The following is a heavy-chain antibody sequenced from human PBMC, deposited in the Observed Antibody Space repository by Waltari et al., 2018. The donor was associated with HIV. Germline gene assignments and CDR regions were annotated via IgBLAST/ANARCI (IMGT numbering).Heavy chain of an antibody. V-gene: IGHV4-39*01. CDR3: ARREAVAGTFDY. CDR1: GGSISSSSYY. Sequence: QLQLQESGPGLVKPSETLSLTCTVSGGSISSSSYYWGWIRQPPGKGLEWIGSIYYSGSTYYNPSLKSRVTISVDTSKNQFSLKLSSVTAADTAVYYCARREAVAGTFDYWGQGTLVTVSS. D-gene: IGHD6-19*01. J-gene: IGHJ4*02. CDR2: IYYSGST.